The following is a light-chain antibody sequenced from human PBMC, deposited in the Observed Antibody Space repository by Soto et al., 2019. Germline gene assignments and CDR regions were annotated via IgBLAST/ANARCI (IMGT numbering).Light chain of an antibody. V-gene: IGLV2-14*01. CDR3: SSYTSSSTLDYV. Sequence: QSALTQPASVSGSPGQSITISCTGTSSDVGGYNYVSWYQQHPGKAPKLMIYDVSNRPSGVSNRFSGSKSGNTASLTISGLQAEYEADYYCSSYTSSSTLDYVFGTGTKVTVL. CDR2: DVS. CDR1: SSDVGGYNY. J-gene: IGLJ1*01.